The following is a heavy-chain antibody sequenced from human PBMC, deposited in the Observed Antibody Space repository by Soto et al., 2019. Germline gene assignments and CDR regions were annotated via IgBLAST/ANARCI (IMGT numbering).Heavy chain of an antibody. CDR1: GDSVTSHY. J-gene: IGHJ4*02. D-gene: IGHD2-15*01. CDR3: ASYCTASSCSPYFDY. Sequence: SETLSLTCSFSGDSVTSHYLAWIRQSPEKGLEWIGYMYYTGYTHYNPSLKSRLTMSVDTSKDQLSLKLSSVTAADTAVYYCASYCTASSCSPYFDYWGRGTLVTVSS. V-gene: IGHV4-59*02. CDR2: MYYTGYT.